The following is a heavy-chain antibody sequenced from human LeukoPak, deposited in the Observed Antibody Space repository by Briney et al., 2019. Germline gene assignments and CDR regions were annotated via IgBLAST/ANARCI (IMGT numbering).Heavy chain of an antibody. CDR1: RFTFSTYA. J-gene: IGHJ4*02. Sequence: PGRSLRLSCAASRFTFSTYAMHWVRQAPGKGLEWVAVISYDGNNEYYADSVKGRFTISRDNSKNTLYLQMNSLRVEDTAVYYCARGDYTNSWYLDYWGQGSLVTISS. D-gene: IGHD2-2*02. CDR3: ARGDYTNSWYLDY. V-gene: IGHV3-30*04. CDR2: ISYDGNNE.